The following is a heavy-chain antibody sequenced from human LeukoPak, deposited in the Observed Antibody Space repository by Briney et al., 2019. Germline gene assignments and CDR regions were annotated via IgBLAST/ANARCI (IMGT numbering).Heavy chain of an antibody. D-gene: IGHD4-17*01. CDR2: ISYDGSNK. Sequence: GRSLRLSCAASGFTFSSYGMHWVRQAPGKGLGWVAVISYDGSNKYYADSVKGRFTISRDNSKNTLYLQMNSLRAEDTAVYYCAKVSGDYINYYYYMDVWGKGTTVTVSS. J-gene: IGHJ6*03. V-gene: IGHV3-30*18. CDR3: AKVSGDYINYYYYMDV. CDR1: GFTFSSYG.